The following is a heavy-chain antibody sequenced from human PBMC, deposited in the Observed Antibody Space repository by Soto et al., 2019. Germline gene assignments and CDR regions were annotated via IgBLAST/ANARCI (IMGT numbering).Heavy chain of an antibody. CDR3: ARHRAFCSSSSCSSPDYYYYMDV. J-gene: IGHJ6*03. CDR1: GVSISSSY. V-gene: IGHV4-59*01. Sequence: QVQLQESGPGLVKPSETLSLTCTVSGVSISSSYWSWIRQPPGKGLEWIGYIYNSGSTNYNPSLRRRVTTSVATSKKHVSVVLSSVTAADAAVYYCARHRAFCSSSSCSSPDYYYYMDVWGKGTTVTVS. D-gene: IGHD2-2*01. CDR2: IYNSGST.